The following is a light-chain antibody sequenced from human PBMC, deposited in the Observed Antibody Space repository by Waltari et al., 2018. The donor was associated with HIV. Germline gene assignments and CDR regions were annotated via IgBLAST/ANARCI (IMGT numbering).Light chain of an antibody. CDR3: SSYTSSSTWV. Sequence: QSALPQPPSVSGSPGQSVTIACTGTSSDVGSYNPLSWYQQPPGTAPKLMISEVTNRPSGVPDRFSGSKSGNTASLTISGLQAEDEADYYCSSYTSSSTWVFGGGTKLTVL. CDR2: EVT. V-gene: IGLV2-18*02. CDR1: SSDVGSYNP. J-gene: IGLJ3*02.